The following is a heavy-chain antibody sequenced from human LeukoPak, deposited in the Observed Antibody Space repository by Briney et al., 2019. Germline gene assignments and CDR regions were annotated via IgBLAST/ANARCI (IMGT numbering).Heavy chain of an antibody. CDR3: ASTDSSGYPDY. CDR1: GGSISSYY. V-gene: IGHV4-59*01. J-gene: IGHJ4*02. Sequence: PSETLSLTCTVSGGSISSYYWSWVRQPPGKGLEGIGYIYYSGSTNYNPSLKSRVTISVDTSKHQFSLKLSSVTAADTAVYYCASTDSSGYPDYWGQGTLVTVSS. D-gene: IGHD3-22*01. CDR2: IYYSGST.